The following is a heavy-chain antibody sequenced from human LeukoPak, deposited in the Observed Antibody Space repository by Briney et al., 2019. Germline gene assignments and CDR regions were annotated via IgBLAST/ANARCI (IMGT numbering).Heavy chain of an antibody. D-gene: IGHD3-22*01. V-gene: IGHV1-18*01. CDR3: AKGGYYYDSSGYYLYYFDY. Sequence: ASVKVSCKASGYTFTSYGISWVRQAPGQGLEWMGWISAYNGNTNYAQKLQGRVTMTTDTSTSTAYMELRSLRSDDTAVYYCAKGGYYYDSSGYYLYYFDYWGQGTLVTVSS. CDR2: ISAYNGNT. CDR1: GYTFTSYG. J-gene: IGHJ4*02.